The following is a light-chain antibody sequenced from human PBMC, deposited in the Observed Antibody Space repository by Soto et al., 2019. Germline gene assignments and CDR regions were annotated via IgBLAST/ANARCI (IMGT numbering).Light chain of an antibody. CDR2: GAS. CDR3: QKYNSAPLT. CDR1: QGISNF. J-gene: IGKJ4*01. Sequence: DIQMTQSPSSLCASVGDRVTITCRASQGISNFLAWYQQKPGKAPELLIYGASTLPSGVPSRFTGSGSGTDFTLAISSLQPEDAATYYCQKYNSAPLTFGGGTKVEIK. V-gene: IGKV1-27*01.